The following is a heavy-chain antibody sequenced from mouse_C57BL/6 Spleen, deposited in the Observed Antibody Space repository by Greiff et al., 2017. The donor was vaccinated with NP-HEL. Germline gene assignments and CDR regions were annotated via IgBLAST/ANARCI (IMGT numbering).Heavy chain of an antibody. CDR1: GFTFSDYY. D-gene: IGHD1-1*01. V-gene: IGHV5-16*01. Sequence: EVNLVESEGGLVQPGSSMKLSCTASGFTFSDYYMAWVRQVPEKGLEWVANINYDGSSTYYLDSLKSRFIISRDNAKNILYLQMSSLKSEDTATYYCARARSYSFDYWGQGTTLTVSS. J-gene: IGHJ2*01. CDR3: ARARSYSFDY. CDR2: INYDGSST.